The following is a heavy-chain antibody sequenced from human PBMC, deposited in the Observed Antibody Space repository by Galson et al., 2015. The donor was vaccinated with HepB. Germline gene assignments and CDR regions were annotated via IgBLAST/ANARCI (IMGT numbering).Heavy chain of an antibody. CDR3: AKDAVGLASMRWFGELLSD. CDR2: FDPEDGET. Sequence: SVKVSCKVSGYTLTELSMHWVRQAPGKGLEWMGGFDPEDGETIYAQKFQGRVTMTEDTSTDTAYMELSSLRSEDTAVYYCAKDAVGLASMRWFGELLSDWGQGTLVTVSS. J-gene: IGHJ4*02. V-gene: IGHV1-24*01. CDR1: GYTLTELS. D-gene: IGHD3-10*01.